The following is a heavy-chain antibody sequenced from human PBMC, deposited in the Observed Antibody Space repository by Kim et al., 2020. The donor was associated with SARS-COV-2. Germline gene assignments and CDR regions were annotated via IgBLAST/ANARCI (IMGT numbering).Heavy chain of an antibody. Sequence: GESLKISCKGSGYSFTSYWIGWVRQMPGKGLEWMGIIYPGDSDTRYSPSFQGQVTISADKSISTAYLQWSSLKASDTAMYYCAGSDYRIAAAGTEAFDIWGQGTMVTVSS. J-gene: IGHJ3*02. V-gene: IGHV5-51*01. CDR1: GYSFTSYW. D-gene: IGHD6-13*01. CDR2: IYPGDSDT. CDR3: AGSDYRIAAAGTEAFDI.